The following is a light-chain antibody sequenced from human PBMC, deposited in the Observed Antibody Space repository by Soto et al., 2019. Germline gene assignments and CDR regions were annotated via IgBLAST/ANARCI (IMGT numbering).Light chain of an antibody. CDR3: QQYGTSEII. Sequence: EIVLTQSPPTLSLSPGERATLSCRSSQSVSRYLARYQQKPGQAPRLLIYDASYRATGIPARFSGSGSVTDFTLTISRLEPEDFSVFYCQQYGTSEIIFGQGTRLEIK. V-gene: IGKV3-11*01. CDR1: QSVSRY. J-gene: IGKJ5*01. CDR2: DAS.